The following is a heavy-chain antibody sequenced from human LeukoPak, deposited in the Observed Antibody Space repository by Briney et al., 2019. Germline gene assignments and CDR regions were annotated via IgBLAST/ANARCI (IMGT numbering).Heavy chain of an antibody. J-gene: IGHJ3*02. CDR2: INRDGSIT. D-gene: IGHD3-10*01. V-gene: IGHV3-74*01. CDR1: GFTFRNYG. CDR3: ACDEGTHYYASGSYASDI. Sequence: PGGSLRLPCAASGFTFRNYGMHWVRQAPGEGLVWVSRINRDGSITNYADSVKGRFTISRDNVKNTLYLQMNSLRAEDTAVYHCACDEGTHYYASGSYASDIWGRGTMVTVSS.